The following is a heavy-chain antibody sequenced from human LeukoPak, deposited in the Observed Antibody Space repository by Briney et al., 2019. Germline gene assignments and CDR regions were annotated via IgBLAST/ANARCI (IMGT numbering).Heavy chain of an antibody. Sequence: PGGSLRLSCAASGFTLSRYWMHWVRQAPGKGLVWVSRINTDDSSTIYAHSVKGRFTVSRDIAKNTLYLQMNSLRAEDTAVYYCARGGYTSGLDYWGQGTLVTVSS. CDR3: ARGGYTSGLDY. D-gene: IGHD6-19*01. CDR2: INTDDSST. V-gene: IGHV3-74*01. J-gene: IGHJ4*02. CDR1: GFTLSRYW.